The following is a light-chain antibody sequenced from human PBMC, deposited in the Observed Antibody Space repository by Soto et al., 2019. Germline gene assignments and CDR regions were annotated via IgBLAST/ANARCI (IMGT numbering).Light chain of an antibody. CDR1: QSNTSSY. J-gene: IGKJ4*01. CDR3: QQYGSSSPLT. V-gene: IGKV3-20*01. CDR2: AAS. Sequence: ETVLTQSPGTLSLSPGKRATLSCRASQSNTSSYLAWYQQRPGQAPRLLIYAASRRATGIPERFSGSGSGTDFTLTISRLEPEDFAVYYCQQYGSSSPLTFAGGTKVEIK.